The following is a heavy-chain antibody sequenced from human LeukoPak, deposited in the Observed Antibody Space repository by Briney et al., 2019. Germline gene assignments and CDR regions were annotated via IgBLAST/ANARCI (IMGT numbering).Heavy chain of an antibody. CDR3: AKCAGSYYSCVDY. J-gene: IGHJ4*02. D-gene: IGHD1-26*01. V-gene: IGHV1-2*02. CDR1: GHTFTAYY. CDR2: VNPNSGDT. Sequence: ASVKVSCKASGHTFTAYYMFWVRQAPGQGLEWVGWVNPNSGDTNYAPKFQGRVTMTRDTSISTAYMELGSLRSDDPAVYFCAKCAGSYYSCVDYWGQGTLVTVSS.